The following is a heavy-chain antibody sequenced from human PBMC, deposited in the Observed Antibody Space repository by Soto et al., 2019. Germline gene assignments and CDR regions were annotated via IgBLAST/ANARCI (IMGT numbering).Heavy chain of an antibody. CDR2: INHSGST. CDR3: AIVDSSSWIYYYCYYYMGV. Sequence: PSETXSLTCAVYGGSFSGYYWRWIRQRKGKGLEWIGEINHSGSTNYNPSLKSRVTISVDTSKDKFSLKLSSVTAADTAVYYCAIVDSSSWIYYYCYYYMGVWGKETTVTVSS. V-gene: IGHV4-34*01. J-gene: IGHJ6*03. D-gene: IGHD6-13*01. CDR1: GGSFSGYY.